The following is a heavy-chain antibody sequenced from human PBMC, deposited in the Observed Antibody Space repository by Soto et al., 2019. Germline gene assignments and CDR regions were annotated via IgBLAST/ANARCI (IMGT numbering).Heavy chain of an antibody. Sequence: GASVKVSCKASGYTFTGYYMHWVRQAPGQGLDWMGWINPNSGGTNYAQKFQGWVTMTRDTSISTAYMELSRLRSDDTAVYYCARGLIMVRGKRQFYYGMDVWGQGTTVTVSS. V-gene: IGHV1-2*04. CDR2: INPNSGGT. J-gene: IGHJ6*02. CDR3: ARGLIMVRGKRQFYYGMDV. D-gene: IGHD3-10*01. CDR1: GYTFTGYY.